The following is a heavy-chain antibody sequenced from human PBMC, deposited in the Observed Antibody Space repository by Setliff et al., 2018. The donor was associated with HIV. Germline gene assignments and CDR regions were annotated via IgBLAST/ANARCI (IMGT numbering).Heavy chain of an antibody. CDR2: INHSGST. V-gene: IGHV4-34*01. CDR3: ARGGRWFGEHYFDY. CDR1: GGSFSGYY. D-gene: IGHD3-10*01. Sequence: PSETLSLTCAVYGGSFSGYYWSWIRQPPGKGLEWIGEINHSGSTNYNPSLKSRVTISVDTSKNQFSLKLSSATAADTAVYYCARGGRWFGEHYFDYWGQGTLVTVSS. J-gene: IGHJ4*02.